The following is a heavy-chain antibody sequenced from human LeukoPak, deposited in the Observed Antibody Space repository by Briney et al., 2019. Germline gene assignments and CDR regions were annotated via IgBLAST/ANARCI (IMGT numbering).Heavy chain of an antibody. Sequence: GGSLRLSCAASGVTFSTYWMHWVRQAPGQGLVWVSCINSDGSSPSYADSVKGRFTISRDNAKNTVYLQMTSLRAEDTAVYYCARWGSSGWYPMDVWGQGTTVTVSS. CDR2: INSDGSSP. D-gene: IGHD6-19*01. V-gene: IGHV3-74*01. CDR3: ARWGSSGWYPMDV. J-gene: IGHJ6*02. CDR1: GVTFSTYW.